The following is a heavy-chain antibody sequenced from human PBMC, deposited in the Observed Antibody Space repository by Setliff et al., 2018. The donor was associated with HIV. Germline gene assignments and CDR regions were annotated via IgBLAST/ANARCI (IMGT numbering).Heavy chain of an antibody. V-gene: IGHV3-11*06. CDR2: ISGRSSDP. CDR3: ARDVAVAGTEF. J-gene: IGHJ4*02. Sequence: GGSLRLSCAASGFTFSDYYMGWIRQAPGKGLEWVSYISGRSSDPNYADSVKGRFTISRDNAKNSLYLQMNSLKADDTAVYYCARDVAVAGTEFWGQGTLVTVSS. D-gene: IGHD6-19*01. CDR1: GFTFSDYY.